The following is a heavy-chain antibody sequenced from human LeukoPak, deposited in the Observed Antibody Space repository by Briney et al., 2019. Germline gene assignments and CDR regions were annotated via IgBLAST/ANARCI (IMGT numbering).Heavy chain of an antibody. J-gene: IGHJ4*02. V-gene: IGHV3-53*01. Sequence: GGSLRLSCAASGFTVDSNYLSWVRKAPGKGLEWVSTIYTGGNTYYAASVKGRFTISRDFSKNTVFLHMNSLRAEDTAMYYCATPLDYFDGSGYHQGGDWGQGTLVTVSS. D-gene: IGHD3-22*01. CDR2: IYTGGNT. CDR1: GFTVDSNY. CDR3: ATPLDYFDGSGYHQGGD.